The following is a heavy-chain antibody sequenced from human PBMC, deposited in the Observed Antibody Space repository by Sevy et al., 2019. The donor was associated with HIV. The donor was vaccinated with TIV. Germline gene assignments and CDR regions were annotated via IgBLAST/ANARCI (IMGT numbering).Heavy chain of an antibody. V-gene: IGHV1-3*04. D-gene: IGHD5-12*01. CDR3: AAGLRIWYFDL. J-gene: IGHJ2*01. Sequence: ASVKVSCKASGYTFTRYGIHWVRQAPGQRLEWMGWINTGNGDTEYSQNFQGRVTLTSDISASTAYMDLSSLRSEDTAVYYSAAGLRIWYFDLWGRGTLVTVSS. CDR1: GYTFTRYG. CDR2: INTGNGDT.